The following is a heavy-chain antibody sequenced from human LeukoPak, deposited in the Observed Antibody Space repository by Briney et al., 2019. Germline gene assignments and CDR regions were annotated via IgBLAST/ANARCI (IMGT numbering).Heavy chain of an antibody. J-gene: IGHJ5*02. CDR2: TSSGSSWI. V-gene: IGHV3-21*06. CDR1: GFTFSDYS. CDR3: ARDAGGRTQREGWFDP. D-gene: IGHD2-8*02. Sequence: GGTLRLSCEASGFTFSDYSMNWVRQAPGKGLEWVSSTSSGSSWIYYADSVRGRFTISRDNAKNLLYLQMNSLRVEDTAIYYCARDAGGRTQREGWFDPWGQGTLVTVSS.